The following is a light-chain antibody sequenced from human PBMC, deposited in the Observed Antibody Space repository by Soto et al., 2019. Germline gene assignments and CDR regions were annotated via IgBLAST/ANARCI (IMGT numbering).Light chain of an antibody. CDR2: AAS. J-gene: IGKJ4*01. V-gene: IGKV1-6*01. CDR3: QQDYSYPLT. CDR1: QDIRNA. Sequence: AIQMTQSPSSRSASVGDRVTITCRASQDIRNALGWFQQKPGKAPKLLVYAASSLQSGVPSRFSGSGSGTDFTLTISSLQPEDFASYFCQQDYSYPLTFGGGTKVDIK.